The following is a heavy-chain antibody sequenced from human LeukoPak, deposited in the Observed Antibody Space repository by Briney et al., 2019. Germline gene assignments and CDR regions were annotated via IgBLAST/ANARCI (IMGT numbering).Heavy chain of an antibody. V-gene: IGHV3-23*01. Sequence: GGSLRLSCAASGFTFSSYAMCWVRQAPGKGLRWVSAISGSGGSTYYADSVKGRFTISRDNSKNTLYLQMNSLRAEDTAVYYCARGHSGWYDYWGQGTLVTVSS. CDR1: GFTFSSYA. CDR3: ARGHSGWYDY. CDR2: ISGSGGST. J-gene: IGHJ4*02. D-gene: IGHD6-19*01.